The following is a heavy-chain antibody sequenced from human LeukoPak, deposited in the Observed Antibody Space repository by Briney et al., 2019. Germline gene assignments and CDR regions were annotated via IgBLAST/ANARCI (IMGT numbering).Heavy chain of an antibody. CDR2: IYYSGST. Sequence: SQTLSLTCTVSGDSISSGDYHWSWIRQPPGKGLEWIGYIYYSGSTYYNPSLKSRVTISVDTSKNQFSLKLSSVTAADTAVYYCASNWGPFWYFDLWGRGTLVTVSS. J-gene: IGHJ2*01. CDR3: ASNWGPFWYFDL. CDR1: GDSISSGDYH. D-gene: IGHD3-16*01. V-gene: IGHV4-30-4*01.